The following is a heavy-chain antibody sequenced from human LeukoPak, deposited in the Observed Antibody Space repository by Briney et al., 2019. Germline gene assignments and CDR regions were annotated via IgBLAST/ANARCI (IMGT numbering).Heavy chain of an antibody. CDR1: GYTFTSYA. J-gene: IGHJ4*02. CDR2: INAGNGNT. D-gene: IGHD3-22*01. CDR3: ARDLYYYDSSGYYGDY. V-gene: IGHV1-3*01. Sequence: GASVKVSCKASGYTFTSYAMHWVRQAPGQRLEWMGWINAGNGNTKYSQKFQGRVTITRDTSASTAYMELSSLRSDDTAVYYCARDLYYYDSSGYYGDYWGQGTLVTVSS.